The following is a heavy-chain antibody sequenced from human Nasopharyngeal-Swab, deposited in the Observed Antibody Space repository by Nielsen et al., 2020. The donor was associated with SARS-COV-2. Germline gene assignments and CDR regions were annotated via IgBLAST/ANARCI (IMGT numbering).Heavy chain of an antibody. Sequence: GESLKISCAASGFTFSSYDMHWVRQATGKGLEWVSAIGTAGDTYYPGSVKGRFTISRENAKNSLYLQMNSLRAGDTAVYYCAGGRGSSWAYYYYGMDVWGQGTTVTVSS. CDR3: AGGRGSSWAYYYYGMDV. V-gene: IGHV3-13*01. CDR2: IGTAGDT. CDR1: GFTFSSYD. J-gene: IGHJ6*02. D-gene: IGHD6-13*01.